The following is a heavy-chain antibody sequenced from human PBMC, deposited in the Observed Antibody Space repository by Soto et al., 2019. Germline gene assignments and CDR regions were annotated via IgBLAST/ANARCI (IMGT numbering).Heavy chain of an antibody. D-gene: IGHD1-26*01. J-gene: IGHJ4*02. V-gene: IGHV2-5*02. Sequence: QITLKESGPTLVKPTQTLTLTCTFSGFSLTTDRVGVGWIRQPPGEALEWLAVIYWDDSKTYRPSLESRLTLTKDTYKNQVALTMTNMDSLDTDTYYCAHAYGGRSLYWGQGTLVTVSS. CDR3: AHAYGGRSLY. CDR2: IYWDDSK. CDR1: GFSLTTDRVG.